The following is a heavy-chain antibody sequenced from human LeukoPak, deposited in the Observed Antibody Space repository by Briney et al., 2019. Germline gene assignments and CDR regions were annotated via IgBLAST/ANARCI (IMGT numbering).Heavy chain of an antibody. V-gene: IGHV3-21*01. CDR1: GFTFSSYS. J-gene: IGHJ4*02. CDR3: ATDYVWGSYRSDYFDY. D-gene: IGHD3-16*02. CDR2: ISSSSSYI. Sequence: GGSLRLSCAASGFTFSSYSMNWVRQAPGKGLEWVSSISSSSSYIYHADSVKGRFTISRDNAKNSLYLQMNSLRAEDTAVYCCATDYVWGSYRSDYFDYWGQGTLVTVSS.